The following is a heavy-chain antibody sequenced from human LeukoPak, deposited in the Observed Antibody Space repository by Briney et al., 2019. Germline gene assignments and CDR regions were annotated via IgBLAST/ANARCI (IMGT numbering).Heavy chain of an antibody. Sequence: SETLSLTCTVSGGSISSSSYYWGWIRQPPGKGLEWIGSIYYSGSTYYNPSLKSRVTISVDTSKNQFSLKLSSVTAADTAVYYCARHLPSYSSGWYSYYYYMDVWGKGTTVTISS. J-gene: IGHJ6*03. V-gene: IGHV4-39*01. CDR2: IYYSGST. CDR3: ARHLPSYSSGWYSYYYYMDV. D-gene: IGHD6-19*01. CDR1: GGSISSSSYY.